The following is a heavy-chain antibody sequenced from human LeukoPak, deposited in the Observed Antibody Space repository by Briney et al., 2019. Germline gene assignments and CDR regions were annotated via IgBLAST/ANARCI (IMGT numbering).Heavy chain of an antibody. CDR3: ARGEPFYDSSGYYVFDY. CDR1: GGSISSYY. V-gene: IGHV4-59*01. D-gene: IGHD3-22*01. Sequence: PSETLSLTCTVSGGSISSYYWSWIRQPPGKGLEWIGYIYYSGSTNYNPSLKSRVTISVDTSKNQFSLKLSSVTAADTAVYYCARGEPFYDSSGYYVFDYWGQGTLVTVSS. CDR2: IYYSGST. J-gene: IGHJ4*02.